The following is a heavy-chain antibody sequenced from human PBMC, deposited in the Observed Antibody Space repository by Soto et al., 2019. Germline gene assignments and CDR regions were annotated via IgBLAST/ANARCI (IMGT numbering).Heavy chain of an antibody. CDR1: RYSFTSYW. CDR2: IYPGDSDT. CDR3: ARQTAPVNGPFDY. J-gene: IGHJ4*02. D-gene: IGHD2-8*01. Sequence: GESLKISCKGSRYSFTSYWIGWVRQMPGKGLEWMGIIYPGDSDTRYSPSFQGQVTISADKSISTAYLQWSSLKASDTAMYYCARQTAPVNGPFDYWGQGTLVTVSS. V-gene: IGHV5-51*01.